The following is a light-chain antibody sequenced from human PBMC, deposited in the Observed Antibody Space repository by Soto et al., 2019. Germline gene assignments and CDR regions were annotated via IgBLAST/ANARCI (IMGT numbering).Light chain of an antibody. CDR1: QNVANY. V-gene: IGKV3-20*01. CDR2: GAS. J-gene: IGKJ5*01. Sequence: EIVLTQSPATLSLSPGERATLSCRASQNVANYLDWYQQKPGQAPRLLMSGASSRASGVPVRFSGSGSGTDFTLTISRLEPEDFALYYCQQYGGSPITFGIGTRLEIK. CDR3: QQYGGSPIT.